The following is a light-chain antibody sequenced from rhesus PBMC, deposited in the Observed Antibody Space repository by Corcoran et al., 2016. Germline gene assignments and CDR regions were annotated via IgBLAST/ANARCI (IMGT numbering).Light chain of an antibody. J-gene: IGKJ3*01. CDR3: LQHNSYPFT. CDR2: DAS. CDR1: QGISSY. V-gene: IGKV1-28*03. Sequence: DIQMPQSPSSLSASVGDTVTIPCRASQGISSYLNWFQQKPGKAPKLLIYDASSLESGVPSRLSGSGSGTDFTLTISSLQPEDFAAYYCLQHNSYPFTFGPGTKLDIK.